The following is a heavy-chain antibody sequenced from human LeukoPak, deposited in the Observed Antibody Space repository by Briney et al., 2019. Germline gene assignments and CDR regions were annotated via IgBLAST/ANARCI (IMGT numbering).Heavy chain of an antibody. Sequence: ASVKVSCTASGYTFTSYGISWVRQAPGQGLEWMGWISAYNGNTNYAQKLQGRVTMTTDTSTSTAYMELRSLRSDDTAVYYCAREKDYGDYVGLDYWGQGTLVTVSS. J-gene: IGHJ4*02. V-gene: IGHV1-18*01. CDR1: GYTFTSYG. CDR2: ISAYNGNT. D-gene: IGHD4-17*01. CDR3: AREKDYGDYVGLDY.